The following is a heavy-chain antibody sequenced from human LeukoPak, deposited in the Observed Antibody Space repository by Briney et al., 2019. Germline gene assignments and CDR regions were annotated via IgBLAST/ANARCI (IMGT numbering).Heavy chain of an antibody. V-gene: IGHV4-59*08. CDR3: ARLDSGGYGLFDI. CDR1: GGSISSYY. CDR2: FYYSGST. D-gene: IGHD6-19*01. J-gene: IGHJ3*02. Sequence: SETLSLTCTVSGGSISSYYWNWMRQPPGKGLEWLGYFYYSGSTNYNPSLKSRVTISVDTSKNQLSLKLSSMTAADTAIYYCARLDSGGYGLFDIWGQGTMVTVSS.